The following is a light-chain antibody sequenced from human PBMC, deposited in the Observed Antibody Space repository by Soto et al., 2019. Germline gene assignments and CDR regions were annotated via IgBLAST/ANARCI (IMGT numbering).Light chain of an antibody. CDR1: NIESKS. Sequence: SYELTQPPSVSVAPGQTARITCGGNNIESKSVHWYQQRPGQAPVLVIYVDSDRPSGIPDRFSASTSGNTAALTISRVEAGDEADYYCQVWDTISDTYVFGSGTKVTVL. CDR3: QVWDTISDTYV. J-gene: IGLJ1*01. V-gene: IGLV3-21*02. CDR2: VDS.